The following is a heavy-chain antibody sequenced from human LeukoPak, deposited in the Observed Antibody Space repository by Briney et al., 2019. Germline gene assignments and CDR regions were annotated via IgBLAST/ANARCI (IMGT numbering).Heavy chain of an antibody. CDR3: ARGSSSWFFDP. J-gene: IGHJ5*02. CDR2: IYYSGST. V-gene: IGHV4-61*05. CDR1: GGSISSSSYY. D-gene: IGHD6-13*01. Sequence: SETLSLTCTVSGGSISSSSYYWGWIRQPPGKGLEWIGYIYYSGSTNYNPSLKSRVTISVDTSKNQFSLKLSSVTAADTAVYYCARGSSSWFFDPWGQGTLVTVSS.